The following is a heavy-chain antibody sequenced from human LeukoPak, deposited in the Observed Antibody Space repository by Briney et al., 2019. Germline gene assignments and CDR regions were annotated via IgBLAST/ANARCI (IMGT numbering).Heavy chain of an antibody. J-gene: IGHJ5*02. CDR3: ARDRAAPTWFFDL. V-gene: IGHV3-48*02. D-gene: IGHD3-10*01. CDR2: ISADSNTI. Sequence: GGSLRLSCAASGFTFSIYSMNWVRQAPGEGLEWLSYISADSNTIYYADSVKGRFTISRDNAKTSLHLQMNTLRDEDTAVYYCARDRAAPTWFFDLWGQGTLVTVSS. CDR1: GFTFSIYS.